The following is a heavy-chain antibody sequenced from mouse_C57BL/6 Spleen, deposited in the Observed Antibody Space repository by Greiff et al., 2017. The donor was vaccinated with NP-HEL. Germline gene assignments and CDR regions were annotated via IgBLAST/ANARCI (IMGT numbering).Heavy chain of an antibody. CDR3: ARYCGSSYWYFDV. V-gene: IGHV1-54*01. J-gene: IGHJ1*03. CDR1: GYAFTNYL. CDR2: INPGSGGT. Sequence: VQLQQSGAELVRPGTSVKVSCKASGYAFTNYLIEWVKQRPGQGLEWIGVINPGSGGTNYNEKFKGKATLTADKSSSTAYMQLSSLTSEDSAVYFCARYCGSSYWYFDVWGTGTTVTVAS. D-gene: IGHD1-1*01.